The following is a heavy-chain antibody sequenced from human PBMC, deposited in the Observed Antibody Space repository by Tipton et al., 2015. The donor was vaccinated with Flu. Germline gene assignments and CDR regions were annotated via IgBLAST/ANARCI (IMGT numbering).Heavy chain of an antibody. Sequence: TLSLTCSVSGGSVSSESFYWTWVRQPPGKGLEWIGYVYYRGGTNYSPSPKSRVTISVDTSKNQFSLKLTSVTAADTAVYYCASGGGEEGDYWGQGILVTVSS. CDR3: ASGGGEEGDY. J-gene: IGHJ4*02. V-gene: IGHV4-61*01. CDR1: GGSVSSESFY. D-gene: IGHD3-10*01. CDR2: VYYRGGT.